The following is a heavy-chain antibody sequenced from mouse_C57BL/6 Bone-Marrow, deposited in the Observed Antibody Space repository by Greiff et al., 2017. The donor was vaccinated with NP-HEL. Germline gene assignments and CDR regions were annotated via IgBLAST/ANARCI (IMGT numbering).Heavy chain of an antibody. J-gene: IGHJ2*01. CDR2: INYDGSST. CDR1: GFTFSDYY. CDR3: ARARDGYYAVAFDY. V-gene: IGHV5-16*01. D-gene: IGHD2-3*01. Sequence: EVKLMESEGGLVQPGSSMKLSCTASGFTFSDYYMAWVRQVPEKGLEWVANINYDGSSTYYLDSLKSRFIISRDNAKNILYLQMSSLKSEDTATYYCARARDGYYAVAFDYWGQGTTLTVSS.